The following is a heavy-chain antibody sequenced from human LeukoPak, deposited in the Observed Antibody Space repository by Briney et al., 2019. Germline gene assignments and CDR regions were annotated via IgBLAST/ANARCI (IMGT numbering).Heavy chain of an antibody. CDR1: GFTFSTYA. CDR3: ASWPAGWYGEVS. J-gene: IGHJ5*02. CDR2: IYGGGST. V-gene: IGHV3-53*01. Sequence: PGGSLRLSCTACGFTFSTYAKSWVRQAPGEGLEWRSVIYGGGSTYYADSVKGRFTISRDTPKNTLYLQMNSLRVEDTAVYYCASWPAGWYGEVSWGQRTLVTVSS. D-gene: IGHD6-19*01.